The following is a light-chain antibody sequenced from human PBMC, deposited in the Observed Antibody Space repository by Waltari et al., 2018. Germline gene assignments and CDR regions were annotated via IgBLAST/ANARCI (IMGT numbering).Light chain of an antibody. CDR1: QSISNW. J-gene: IGKJ1*01. CDR2: NVS. V-gene: IGKV1-5*03. CDR3: QQYNSYSRT. Sequence: DIQMTQSPSTLSTSVGDRVTITCRASQSISNWLALYQQKPGKAPKLLIYNVSSLESVVPSRLSGSGSGTAFTLTISSLQPDDFATYYCQQYNSYSRTFGQGTKVEIK.